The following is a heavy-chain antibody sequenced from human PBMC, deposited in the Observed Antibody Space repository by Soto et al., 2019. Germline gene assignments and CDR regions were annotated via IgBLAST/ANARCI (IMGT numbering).Heavy chain of an antibody. CDR2: IYYLGST. D-gene: IGHD3-10*01. V-gene: IGHV4-59*01. Sequence: PSETLSLTCSVSCGSMSEYFWCWIRQSPGKGLEWIGYIYYLGSTDYNPSLKSRVTISVDTSKRQFSLRLTSVTAADTAVYYCARDGYDGSGSPYPAYWGPGTQVTVSS. CDR1: CGSMSEYF. CDR3: ARDGYDGSGSPYPAY. J-gene: IGHJ4*02.